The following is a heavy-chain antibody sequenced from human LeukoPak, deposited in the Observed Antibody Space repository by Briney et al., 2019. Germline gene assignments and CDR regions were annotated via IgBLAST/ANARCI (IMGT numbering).Heavy chain of an antibody. Sequence: GGSLRLSCAASGFTLSSYAMSWVRQAPGKGLEWISAISDSGNTYHADSVKGRFTISRDNSKNTLFLQMNSLRAEDTAVYYCAKRLRDGYNSPIDFWGQGTLVTVSS. CDR1: GFTLSSYA. V-gene: IGHV3-23*01. CDR2: ISDSGNT. CDR3: AKRLRDGYNSPIDF. J-gene: IGHJ4*02. D-gene: IGHD5-24*01.